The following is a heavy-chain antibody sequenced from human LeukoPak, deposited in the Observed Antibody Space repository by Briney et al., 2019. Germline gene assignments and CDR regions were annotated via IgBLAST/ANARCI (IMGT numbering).Heavy chain of an antibody. CDR2: INPNSGGT. V-gene: IGHV1-2*02. CDR3: ARDPSRIVVVPAAIDY. CDR1: GYTFTGYY. J-gene: IGHJ4*02. D-gene: IGHD2-2*01. Sequence: ASVKVSCKASGYTFTGYYMHWVRQAPGQGLEWMGWINPNSGGTNYAQKFQGRVTMTRDTSISTAYMELSRLRSDDTAVYYCARDPSRIVVVPAAIDYWGQGTLVTASS.